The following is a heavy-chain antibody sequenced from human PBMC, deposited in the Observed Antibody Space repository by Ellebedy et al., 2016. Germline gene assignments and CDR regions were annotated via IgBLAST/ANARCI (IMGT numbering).Heavy chain of an antibody. V-gene: IGHV3-7*01. CDR2: IKQDGSEK. CDR3: SRHTDYALDY. D-gene: IGHD4-17*01. CDR1: GFTFSIYW. J-gene: IGHJ4*02. Sequence: GESLKISCAASGFTFSIYWMSWVRQAPGKGLECVANIKQDGSEKSYVDSVKGRFTISRDNAKNSLYLQMNSLRAEYTAVYYCSRHTDYALDYWGQGALVTVSS.